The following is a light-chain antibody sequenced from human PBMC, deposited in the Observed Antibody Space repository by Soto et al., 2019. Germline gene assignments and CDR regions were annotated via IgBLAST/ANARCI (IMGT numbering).Light chain of an antibody. J-gene: IGKJ1*01. V-gene: IGKV1-5*03. Sequence: DIQMTQSPSTLSGSVGDRVTITCRASQTISSWLAWYQQKPGKAPKLLIYKASTLKSGVPSRFSGSGSWTEFTLTISSLQPDDLATYYCQHYNSYSEAFGQGTKVE. CDR3: QHYNSYSEA. CDR1: QTISSW. CDR2: KAS.